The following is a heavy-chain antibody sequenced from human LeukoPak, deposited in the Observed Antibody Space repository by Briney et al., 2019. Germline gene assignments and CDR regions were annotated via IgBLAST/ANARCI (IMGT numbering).Heavy chain of an antibody. J-gene: IGHJ6*03. CDR1: GFTFSNSG. CDR2: LRYDGSNK. V-gene: IGHV3-30*02. D-gene: IGHD6-13*01. Sequence: GGSLRLSCAASGFTFSNSGMHWVRQAPGKGLEWVAFLRYDGSNKYYGDSVKGRLTISRDNSKNTLYLQMSSLRAEDTAVYYCAKDGRTIAATYYYYYMDVWGKGTTVTVSS. CDR3: AKDGRTIAATYYYYYMDV.